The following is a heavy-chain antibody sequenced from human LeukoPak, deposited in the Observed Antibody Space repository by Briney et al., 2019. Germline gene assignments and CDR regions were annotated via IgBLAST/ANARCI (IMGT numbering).Heavy chain of an antibody. D-gene: IGHD3-16*01. CDR1: GFTFSSYW. CDR3: ARTKTYVWGSYNY. J-gene: IGHJ4*02. V-gene: IGHV3-7*01. Sequence: GGSLRLSCAASGFTFSSYWMTWVRQAPGKGLEWVANIKQDGSEKYYVDSVKGRSTISRDNAKNSLYLQMNSLRAEDTAVYYCARTKTYVWGSYNYWGQGTLVTVSS. CDR2: IKQDGSEK.